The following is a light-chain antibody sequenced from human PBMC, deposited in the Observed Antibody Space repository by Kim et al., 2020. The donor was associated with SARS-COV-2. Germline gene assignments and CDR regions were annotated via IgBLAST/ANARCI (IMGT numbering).Light chain of an antibody. CDR3: QQYYSTPPS. CDR1: QTVLYNSNNENY. Sequence: TATLNSKSIQTVLYNSNNENYLACYQQKPGQATKLLIYWASIRESGVSDRFSGSRSETDFSLTISSLQAEDVAVYCCQQYYSTPPSFRQGAKLEI. J-gene: IGKJ2*03. CDR2: WAS. V-gene: IGKV4-1*01.